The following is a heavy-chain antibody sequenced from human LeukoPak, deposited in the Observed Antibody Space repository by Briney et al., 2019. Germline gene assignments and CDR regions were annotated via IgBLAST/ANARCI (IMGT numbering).Heavy chain of an antibody. Sequence: GGSLRLSCAASGFTVSTNYMNWVRQAPGKGLEWVSVVYMGGTTYYADSVKGRFTISRDSTKNTIYLQMNNLRAEDTAVYYCARGLLRDGYTYTYSFDHWGQGALVTVSS. D-gene: IGHD5-18*01. J-gene: IGHJ4*02. CDR1: GFTVSTNY. CDR3: ARGLLRDGYTYTYSFDH. V-gene: IGHV3-66*01. CDR2: VYMGGTT.